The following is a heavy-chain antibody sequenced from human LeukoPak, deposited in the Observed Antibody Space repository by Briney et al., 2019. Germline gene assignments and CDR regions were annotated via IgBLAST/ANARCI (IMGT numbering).Heavy chain of an antibody. CDR2: ISYDGSNK. J-gene: IGHJ6*02. CDR1: GFTFSSYG. Sequence: GGSLRLPCAASGFTFSSYGMHWVRQAPGKGLEWVAVISYDGSNKYYADSVKGRFTISRDNSKNTLYLQMNSLRAEDTAVYYCAKVLRFLEWAYYGMDVWGQGTTVTVSS. CDR3: AKVLRFLEWAYYGMDV. V-gene: IGHV3-30*18. D-gene: IGHD3-3*01.